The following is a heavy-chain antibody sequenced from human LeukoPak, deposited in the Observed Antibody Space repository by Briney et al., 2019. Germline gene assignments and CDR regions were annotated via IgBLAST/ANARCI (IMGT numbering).Heavy chain of an antibody. CDR2: ISGSVGST. CDR1: GFTFSSYA. D-gene: IGHD3-22*01. CDR3: AKDRTMIVVVGAFDI. V-gene: IGHV3-23*01. J-gene: IGHJ3*02. Sequence: PGGSLRLSCAASGFTFSSYAMSWVRQAPGKGLEWVSAISGSVGSTYYADSVKGRFTISRDNSKNTLYLQMNSLRAEDTAVYYCAKDRTMIVVVGAFDIWGQGTMVTVSS.